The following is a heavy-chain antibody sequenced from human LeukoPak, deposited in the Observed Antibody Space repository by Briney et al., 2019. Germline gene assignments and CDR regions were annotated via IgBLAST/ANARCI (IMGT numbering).Heavy chain of an antibody. CDR2: ISGGGAGT. D-gene: IGHD2-2*01. Sequence: PGGSLRLCCAASRFTFSSYAMSWVRQAPGKGLEWVSAISGGGAGTYYADSVKGRFTISRDNSKNTLYLQMYSLRAEDTAVYYCARLPAAINGYFDPWGQGTLVTVSS. CDR3: ARLPAAINGYFDP. V-gene: IGHV3-23*01. CDR1: RFTFSSYA. J-gene: IGHJ5*02.